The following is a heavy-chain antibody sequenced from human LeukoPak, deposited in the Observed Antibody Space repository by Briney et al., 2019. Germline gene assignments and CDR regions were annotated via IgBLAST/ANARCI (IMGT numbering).Heavy chain of an antibody. Sequence: GGSLRLSCAASGFTFTSHLIHWVRQPPGKGLVWVSRVSGDGRTTNYADSVRGRFTISRDNAKNTVYLQMDSLRVEDTAVYYCVRTTNGPEHWGQGTLVAVSS. CDR1: GFTFTSHL. J-gene: IGHJ1*01. D-gene: IGHD2-8*01. CDR3: VRTTNGPEH. V-gene: IGHV3-74*01. CDR2: VSGDGRTT.